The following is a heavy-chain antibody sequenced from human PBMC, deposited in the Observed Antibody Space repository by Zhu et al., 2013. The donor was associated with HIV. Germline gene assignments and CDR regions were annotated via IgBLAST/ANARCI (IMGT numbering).Heavy chain of an antibody. CDR1: GYTFTSYY. D-gene: IGHD1-1*01. J-gene: IGHJ6*02. CDR3: TRTTAVTMFSMIVGHYYYAMDI. CDR2: INPLTGGT. Sequence: QVQLIQSASAVAKPGASVRLACATSGYTFTSYYLHWVRQAPGQHFEWMGEINPLTGGTTYGQNFQGRVAMTTETSTHTVYMDFKSLSMDDTAVYFCTRTTAVTMFSMIVGHYYYAMDIWGQGTTLIVS. V-gene: IGHV1-2*02.